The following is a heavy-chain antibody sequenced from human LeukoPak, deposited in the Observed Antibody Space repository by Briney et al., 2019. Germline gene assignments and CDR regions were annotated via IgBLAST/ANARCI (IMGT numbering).Heavy chain of an antibody. CDR1: GFSFTNYA. CDR2: LRGGGET. J-gene: IGHJ4*02. CDR3: AKASRVSNADAVW. Sequence: PGGSLRLSCAASGFSFTNYAMSWVRQAAARGPEWVSSLRGGGETFYADSVKGRFTLSRDDSRNTVYLQLNNLRVEDTAIYYCAKASRVSNADAVWWSQGTQVTVSS. D-gene: IGHD1-1*01. V-gene: IGHV3-23*01.